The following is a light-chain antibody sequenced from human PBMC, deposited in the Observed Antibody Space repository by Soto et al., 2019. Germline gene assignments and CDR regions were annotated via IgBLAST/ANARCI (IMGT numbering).Light chain of an antibody. CDR1: SSNIGAGYD. J-gene: IGLJ2*01. Sequence: QSVLTQPPSVSGAPGQRVTISCTGSSSNIGAGYDVHWYQQLPGTAPKLLIYGHSNRPSGVPDRFSGSKSGTSASLAITGLQAEDEADYYCQSYDSSLSGLLFGGGTKLPVL. CDR3: QSYDSSLSGLL. V-gene: IGLV1-40*01. CDR2: GHS.